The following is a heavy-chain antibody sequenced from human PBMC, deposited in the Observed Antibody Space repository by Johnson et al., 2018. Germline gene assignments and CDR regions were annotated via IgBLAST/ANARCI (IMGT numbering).Heavy chain of an antibody. Sequence: EVQLVESGGGLVQPGGSLRLSCAASGFTFSNFAMTWVRQAPGKGLEWVSTISTGDGTTTQYADSVKGRFTISRDNSMNAVFLQMYSLRAEDTAVEYCGKPHCSGTLDYYYMDVWGKWTTVTVSS. J-gene: IGHJ6*03. CDR1: GFTFSNFA. D-gene: IGHD2-15*01. V-gene: IGHV3-23*04. CDR3: GKPHCSGTLDYYYMDV. CDR2: ISTGDGTTT.